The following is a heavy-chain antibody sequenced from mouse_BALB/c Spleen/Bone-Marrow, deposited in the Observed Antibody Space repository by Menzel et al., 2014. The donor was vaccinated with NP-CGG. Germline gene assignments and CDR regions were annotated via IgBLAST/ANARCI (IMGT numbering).Heavy chain of an antibody. V-gene: IGHV1-4*02. CDR1: GYIFTSYT. CDR3: AREGTYYAYFDY. D-gene: IGHD1-1*01. Sequence: VQLQQSAAELARPGASVKLSCKASGYIFTSYTIQWIKQRPGQGLEWIGYINPSIGYTDYNQKFKDKTTLTADKSSSTTDMQLNSLTSEDSAVYYCAREGTYYAYFDYWGQGTTLTVSS. CDR2: INPSIGYT. J-gene: IGHJ2*01.